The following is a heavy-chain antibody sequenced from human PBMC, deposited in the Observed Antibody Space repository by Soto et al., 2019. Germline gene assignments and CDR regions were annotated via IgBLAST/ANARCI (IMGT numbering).Heavy chain of an antibody. CDR2: IYYSGST. D-gene: IGHD3-22*01. Sequence: QLQLQESGPGLVKPSETLSLTCTVSGGSISSSSYYWGWIRQPPGKGLEWIGSIYYSGSTYYNPSLKSRVTNSVDTSKNQFSLKLSSVTAADTAVYYCARRLYYDSSGFEGGGMDVWGQGTTVTVSS. CDR3: ARRLYYDSSGFEGGGMDV. V-gene: IGHV4-39*01. CDR1: GGSISSSSYY. J-gene: IGHJ6*02.